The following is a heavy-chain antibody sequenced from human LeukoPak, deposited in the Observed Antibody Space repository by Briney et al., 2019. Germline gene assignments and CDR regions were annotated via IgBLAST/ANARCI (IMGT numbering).Heavy chain of an antibody. CDR3: ARLDLGSSAHFDY. J-gene: IGHJ4*02. Sequence: PGESLKISCKGSGYSFATYWLAWVRQVPGKGLEWMGIIYPDGSDTRYSPSLQGQVTMSADKSISTAYLQWSSLRTSDAAMYYCARLDLGSSAHFDYWGQGTLVTVSS. CDR1: GYSFATYW. D-gene: IGHD1-26*01. V-gene: IGHV5-51*01. CDR2: IYPDGSDT.